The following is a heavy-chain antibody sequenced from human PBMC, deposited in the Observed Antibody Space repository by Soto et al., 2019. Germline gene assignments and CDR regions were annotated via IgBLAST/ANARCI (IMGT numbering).Heavy chain of an antibody. CDR2: MNPNSGNT. V-gene: IGHV1-8*01. CDR1: GYTFTSYD. J-gene: IGHJ6*02. Sequence: ASVKVSCKASGYTFTSYDINWVRQATGQGLEWMGWMNPNSGNTGYAQKFQGRVTMTRNTSISTAYMELSSLGSEDTAVYYCARGDYGSGSYYQVNYYYYGMDVWGQGTTVTVSS. D-gene: IGHD3-10*01. CDR3: ARGDYGSGSYYQVNYYYYGMDV.